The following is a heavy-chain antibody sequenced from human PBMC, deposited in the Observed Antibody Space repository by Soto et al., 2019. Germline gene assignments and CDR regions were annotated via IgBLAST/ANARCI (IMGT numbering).Heavy chain of an antibody. V-gene: IGHV3-23*01. Sequence: GGSLRLSCATSGFTFSSYAMSWVRQLPGKELEWLSLIGGSGAGTYYADSVEGRFTISRDNSKDTLYLQMNSLRAEDTAIYYCAKDGRRANHYVPLDIWGQGTTVTVSS. CDR2: IGGSGAGT. D-gene: IGHD3-16*01. CDR3: AKDGRRANHYVPLDI. CDR1: GFTFSSYA. J-gene: IGHJ6*02.